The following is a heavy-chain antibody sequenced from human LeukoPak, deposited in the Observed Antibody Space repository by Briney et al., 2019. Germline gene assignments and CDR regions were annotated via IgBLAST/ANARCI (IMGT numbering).Heavy chain of an antibody. Sequence: SVKVSCKASGGTFSSYAISWVRQAPGQGLEWMGGIIPIFGTANYAQKFQGRVTITADESTSTAYMELSSLRSEDTAVYYCARGKLCSSTSCYAPYYYYGMDVWGQGATVTVSS. CDR1: GGTFSSYA. CDR3: ARGKLCSSTSCYAPYYYYGMDV. CDR2: IIPIFGTA. D-gene: IGHD2-2*01. V-gene: IGHV1-69*13. J-gene: IGHJ6*02.